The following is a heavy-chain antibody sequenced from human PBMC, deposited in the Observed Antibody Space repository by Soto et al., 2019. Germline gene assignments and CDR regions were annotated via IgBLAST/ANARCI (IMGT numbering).Heavy chain of an antibody. Sequence: QVQLVESGGGVVQPGRSLRLSCAASGFTFSSYAMHWVRQAPGKGLEWVAVISYDGSNKYYADSVKGRFTISRDNSKNTLYLQMNSLRAEETAVYYCARGGGGYYSSTSCNWFAPWGQGTLVTVSS. V-gene: IGHV3-30-3*01. CDR1: GFTFSSYA. CDR3: ARGGGGYYSSTSCNWFAP. D-gene: IGHD2-2*01. J-gene: IGHJ5*02. CDR2: ISYDGSNK.